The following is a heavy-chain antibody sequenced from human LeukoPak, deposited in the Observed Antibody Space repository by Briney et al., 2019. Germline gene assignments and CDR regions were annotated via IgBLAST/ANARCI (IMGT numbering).Heavy chain of an antibody. D-gene: IGHD1-26*01. CDR1: GGSISSGSYY. CDR3: AREGSSGYPPFDY. V-gene: IGHV4-61*02. CDR2: IYTTGST. J-gene: IGHJ4*02. Sequence: SETLSLTCTVSGGSISSGSYYWTWIRQPAGKGLEWIGRIYTTGSTDYNPSLQSRVTISGDTSKNHFSLTLSSVTAADTAVCYCAREGSSGYPPFDYWGQGILVTVSS.